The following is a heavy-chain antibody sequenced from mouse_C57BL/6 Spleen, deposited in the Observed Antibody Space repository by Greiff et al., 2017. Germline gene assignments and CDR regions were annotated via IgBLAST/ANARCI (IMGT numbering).Heavy chain of an antibody. CDR3: ARGELDSSGYGAMDY. CDR1: GYTFTSYW. J-gene: IGHJ4*01. V-gene: IGHV1-69*01. CDR2: IDPSDSYT. D-gene: IGHD3-2*02. Sequence: QVQLQQSGAELVMPGASVKLSCKASGYTFTSYWMHWVKQRPGQGLEWIGEIDPSDSYTNYNQKFKGKSTLTVDKSSSTAYMQLSSLTSEDSAVYYCARGELDSSGYGAMDYWGQGTSVTVSS.